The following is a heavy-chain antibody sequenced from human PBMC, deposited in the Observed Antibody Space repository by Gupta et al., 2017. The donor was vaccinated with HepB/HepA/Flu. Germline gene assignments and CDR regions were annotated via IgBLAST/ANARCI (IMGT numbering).Heavy chain of an antibody. Sequence: QVQLVQSGAEVKRPGSSVRVSCKASGGTFTNYAINWVRQAPGKGLEWMGRIIPILDIAKYAQKFQGRVTIDADKSTSTAYMELSSLRSEDTAVYYCAGVEAVAATGGGMDVWGQGTTVTVSS. CDR2: IIPILDIA. J-gene: IGHJ6*02. V-gene: IGHV1-69*04. D-gene: IGHD6-19*01. CDR1: GGTFTNYA. CDR3: AGVEAVAATGGGMDV.